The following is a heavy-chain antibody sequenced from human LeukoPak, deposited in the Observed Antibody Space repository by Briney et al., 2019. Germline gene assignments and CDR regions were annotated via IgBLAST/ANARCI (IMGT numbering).Heavy chain of an antibody. CDR2: RHYSGST. CDR1: GGSISSSSSF. Sequence: SETLSLTCTVSGGSISSSSSFWGWIRQPPGKGLEWIGSRHYSGSTYYNPSLKSRVTTSVDTSKNQLSLRLSSVTAADTAVYYCARRGSTVDAFDIWGHGTMVTVSS. CDR3: ARRGSTVDAFDI. D-gene: IGHD4-11*01. J-gene: IGHJ3*02. V-gene: IGHV4-39*01.